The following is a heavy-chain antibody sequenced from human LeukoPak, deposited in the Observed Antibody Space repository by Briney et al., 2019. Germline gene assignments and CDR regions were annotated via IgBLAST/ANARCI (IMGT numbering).Heavy chain of an antibody. CDR1: GGSISSSYYY. D-gene: IGHD5-24*01. J-gene: IGHJ4*02. Sequence: SETLSLTCTVSGGSISSSYYYWGWIRQPPGKGLEWIGSIYYSGSTYYNPSLKSRATISVDTSKNQFSLILNSVTAADTAVYYCVSQMATINYWGQGTLVTVSS. CDR3: VSQMATINY. CDR2: IYYSGST. V-gene: IGHV4-39*01.